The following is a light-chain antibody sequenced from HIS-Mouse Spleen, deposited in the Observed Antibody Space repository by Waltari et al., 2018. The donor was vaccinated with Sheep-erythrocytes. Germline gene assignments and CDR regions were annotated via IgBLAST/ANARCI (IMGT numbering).Light chain of an antibody. V-gene: IGLV2-8*01. CDR2: EVS. J-gene: IGLJ3*02. CDR3: SSYAGSNNWV. CDR1: SRDVGGYNS. Sequence: QSALTQPPSASGSPGQSVTISCTGTSRDVGGYNSVSWYQQYPGKAPKLLTYEVSKRPSGVPDRFSGSKSGNTASLTVSGLQAEDEADYYCSSYAGSNNWVFGGGTKLTVL.